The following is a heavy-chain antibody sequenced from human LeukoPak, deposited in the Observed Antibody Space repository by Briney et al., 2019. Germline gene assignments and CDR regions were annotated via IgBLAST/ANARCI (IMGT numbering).Heavy chain of an antibody. Sequence: PGGSLRLSCAASGFTVSNNYMSWVRQAPGKGLEWVSVIYSGGNTYYADSVKGRFTISRHNSMNTLCLQMNSLRTEDTAVYYCARGGGAARLFDYWGQGTLVTVSS. D-gene: IGHD6-6*01. CDR3: ARGGGAARLFDY. CDR1: GFTVSNNY. CDR2: IYSGGNT. J-gene: IGHJ4*02. V-gene: IGHV3-53*04.